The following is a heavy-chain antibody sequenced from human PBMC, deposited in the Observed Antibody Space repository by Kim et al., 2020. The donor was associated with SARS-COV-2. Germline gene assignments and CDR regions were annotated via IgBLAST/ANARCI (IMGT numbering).Heavy chain of an antibody. D-gene: IGHD3-10*01. Sequence: SLKSRVTISVDTSKNQFSLQLRSVTAADTAVYYCARRTDSGSYYLYYFDYWGQGTLVTVSS. CDR3: ARRTDSGSYYLYYFDY. V-gene: IGHV4-4*08. J-gene: IGHJ4*02.